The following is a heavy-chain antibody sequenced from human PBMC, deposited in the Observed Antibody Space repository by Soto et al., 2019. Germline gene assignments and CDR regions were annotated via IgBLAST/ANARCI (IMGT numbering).Heavy chain of an antibody. CDR3: ARDTWERGVIITPRGHGMDV. V-gene: IGHV4-4*07. CDR1: GGSISSYY. CDR2: IYTSGST. Sequence: SETLSLTCTVSGGSISSYYWSWIRQPAGKGLEWIGRIYTSGSTNYNPSLKSRVTMSVDTSKNQFSLKLSSVTAADTAVYYCARDTWERGVIITPRGHGMDVWGQGTTVTVS. D-gene: IGHD3-10*01. J-gene: IGHJ6*02.